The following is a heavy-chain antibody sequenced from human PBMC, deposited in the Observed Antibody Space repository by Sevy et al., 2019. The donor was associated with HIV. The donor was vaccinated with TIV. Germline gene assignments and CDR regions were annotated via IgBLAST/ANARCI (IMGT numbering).Heavy chain of an antibody. D-gene: IGHD1-1*01. V-gene: IGHV3-30*04. CDR1: GFIFSNFA. CDR3: ARGENNDDFFQY. Sequence: GRSLRLSCAASGFIFSNFAMHWVRQAPGKGLEWVAVTSYDGSHKYYADSVKGRFTVSRDNSRNILSLEMNSLRRDDTAVHYCARGENNDDFFQYWGQGTLVTVSS. CDR2: TSYDGSHK. J-gene: IGHJ1*01.